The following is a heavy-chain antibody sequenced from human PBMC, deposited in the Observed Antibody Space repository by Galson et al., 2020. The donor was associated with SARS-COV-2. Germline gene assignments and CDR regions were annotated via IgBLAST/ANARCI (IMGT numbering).Heavy chain of an antibody. CDR1: GYTFTTYG. J-gene: IGHJ4*02. Sequence: ASVKVSCKASGYTFTTYGISWVRQAPGQGLEWMGWISSYNGNRLYAQKFQGRVTLTTDTSTRTAYMELRSLKSDDTAVYYCARDGVGLGGGGGNEDPDLDYWGQGTLVTVSS. V-gene: IGHV1-18*01. CDR3: ARDGVGLGGGGGNEDPDLDY. CDR2: ISSYNGNR. D-gene: IGHD1-1*01.